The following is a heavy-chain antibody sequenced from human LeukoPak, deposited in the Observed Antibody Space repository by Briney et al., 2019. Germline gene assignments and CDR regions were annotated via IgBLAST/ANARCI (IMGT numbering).Heavy chain of an antibody. D-gene: IGHD3-16*01. V-gene: IGHV4-59*01. Sequence: SSETLSLTCTVSGGSISSYYWSWIRQPPGKGLEWIGHIYYSGSTNYNPSLKSRVTISVDTSKNQFSLKLSSVTAADTAVYYCARVTFGIYYYYGMDVWGQGTTVTVSS. CDR2: IYYSGST. CDR3: ARVTFGIYYYYGMDV. CDR1: GGSISSYY. J-gene: IGHJ6*02.